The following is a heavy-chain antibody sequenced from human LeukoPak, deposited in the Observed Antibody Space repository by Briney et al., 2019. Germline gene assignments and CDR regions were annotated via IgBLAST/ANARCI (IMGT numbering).Heavy chain of an antibody. CDR1: GFTFSSYA. J-gene: IGHJ3*02. Sequence: GGSLRLSCAASGFTFSSYAMSWVRQAPGKGLEWVSAISGSGGSTYYADSVKGRFTISRDNYKNTLYLQMNSLRAEDTAVYYCAKRGSSSSWPDAFDIWGQGTMVTVSS. D-gene: IGHD6-13*01. CDR2: ISGSGGST. V-gene: IGHV3-23*01. CDR3: AKRGSSSSWPDAFDI.